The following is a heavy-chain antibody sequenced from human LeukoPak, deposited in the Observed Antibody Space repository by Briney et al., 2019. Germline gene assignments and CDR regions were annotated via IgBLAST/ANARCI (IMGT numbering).Heavy chain of an antibody. CDR2: INVYNGYT. Sequence: ASVKVSCKTSGYTFRSYAISWVRQAPGQRLERMGWINVYNGYTNYARNFQGRVTMTTDTSTSTAYMEVRSLRSDDTAVYYCARVECSSTTCYDDYWGQGTLVIVSS. CDR3: ARVECSSTTCYDDY. CDR1: GYTFRSYA. D-gene: IGHD2-2*01. V-gene: IGHV1-18*01. J-gene: IGHJ4*02.